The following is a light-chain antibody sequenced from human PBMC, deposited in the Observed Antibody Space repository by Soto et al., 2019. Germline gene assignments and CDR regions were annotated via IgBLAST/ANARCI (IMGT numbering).Light chain of an antibody. J-gene: IGLJ1*01. CDR3: SSHTSYNTRV. Sequence: QSVLTQPHSASGTPGQRVTISCSGSSSNIGTSSVHWFQQLPGTAPKLLIPTTNQRPSGVPERFSGSKSGTSASLTISGLQADDEADYYCSSHTSYNTRVFGTGTKVTVL. CDR1: SSNIGTSS. V-gene: IGLV1-44*01. CDR2: TTN.